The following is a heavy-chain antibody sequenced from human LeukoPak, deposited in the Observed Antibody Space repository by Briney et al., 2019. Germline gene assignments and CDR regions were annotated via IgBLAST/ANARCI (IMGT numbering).Heavy chain of an antibody. Sequence: PGRSLRLSCVASGFTFNNYGMHWVRQAPGKGLEWLAVISPDGGREYFVDSVKGRFTISRDNSKNTLYLQVNSLRIEDTAVYYCARDPGFGYFLSCFDYWGLGTLVTVSS. CDR3: ARDPGFGYFLSCFDY. CDR2: ISPDGGRE. CDR1: GFTFNNYG. J-gene: IGHJ4*02. D-gene: IGHD3-10*01. V-gene: IGHV3-30-3*01.